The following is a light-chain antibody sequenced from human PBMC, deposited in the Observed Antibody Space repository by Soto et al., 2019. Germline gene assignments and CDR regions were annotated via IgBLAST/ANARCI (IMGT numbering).Light chain of an antibody. CDR2: GSS. CDR1: QSVSSNS. V-gene: IGKV3-20*01. CDR3: QQFGGSPPSWT. J-gene: IGKJ1*01. Sequence: ESVLTQSPGTLSLSPGERATLSCRASQSVSSNSLARYQQKPGQAPRLLIYGSSSRATGTPDRFSGSGSGTDFTLTISRREREDLAVYYCQQFGGSPPSWTFGQGTKVEI.